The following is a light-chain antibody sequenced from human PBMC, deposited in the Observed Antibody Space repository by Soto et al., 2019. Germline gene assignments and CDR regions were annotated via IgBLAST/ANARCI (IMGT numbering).Light chain of an antibody. CDR2: DAS. CDR1: ESVNYN. Sequence: EIVMTQSPATLSVSPGERATLSCRASESVNYNVAWYQQKPGQPPRLLIHDASTRAAGIPDRFSGSGSGTEFTLTISSLQSEDSAVYYGKQYNNWRTFGQGTKVEIK. J-gene: IGKJ1*01. V-gene: IGKV3-15*01. CDR3: KQYNNWRT.